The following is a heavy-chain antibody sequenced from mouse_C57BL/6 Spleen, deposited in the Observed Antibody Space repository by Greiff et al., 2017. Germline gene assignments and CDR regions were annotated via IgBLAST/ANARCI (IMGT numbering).Heavy chain of an antibody. D-gene: IGHD1-1*01. V-gene: IGHV1-62-2*01. CDR2: FYPGSGSI. CDR3: ARHGGGYYYGSSNWYFDV. CDR1: GYTFTEYT. Sequence: QVQLKESGAELVKPGASVKLSCKASGYTFTEYTIHWVKQRSGQGLEWIGWFYPGSGSIKYNEKFKDKATLTADKSSSTVYMELSRLTSEDSAVYFCARHGGGYYYGSSNWYFDVWGTGTTVTVSS. J-gene: IGHJ1*03.